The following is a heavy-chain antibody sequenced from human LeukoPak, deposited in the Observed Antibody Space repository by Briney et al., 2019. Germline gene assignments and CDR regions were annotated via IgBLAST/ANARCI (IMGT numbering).Heavy chain of an antibody. CDR1: GFTFSNYG. CDR2: ISYDGSNK. V-gene: IGHV3-30*18. D-gene: IGHD6-13*01. CDR3: AKSPYSSSWYGEPFDY. J-gene: IGHJ4*02. Sequence: GRSLRLSCAASGFTFSNYGMHWVRQAPGKGLEWVAVISYDGSNKYYADSVKGRFTISRDNSKNTLYLQMNSLRAEDTAVYYCAKSPYSSSWYGEPFDYWGQGTLVTVSS.